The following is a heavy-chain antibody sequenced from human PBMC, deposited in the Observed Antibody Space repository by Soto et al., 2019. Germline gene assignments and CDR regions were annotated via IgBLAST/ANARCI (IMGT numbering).Heavy chain of an antibody. CDR2: INTSNGNT. CDR3: ARERGNYAYFDQ. Sequence: ASVKVSCKASGYTFMDYGISWVRQAPGQGLECLGWINTSNGNTKYAQDLQGRVTMTTDTSTSTAYMELRSLRSGDTAIYYCARERGNYAYFDQWGQGTLVTVSS. J-gene: IGHJ4*02. CDR1: GYTFMDYG. V-gene: IGHV1-18*01. D-gene: IGHD1-26*01.